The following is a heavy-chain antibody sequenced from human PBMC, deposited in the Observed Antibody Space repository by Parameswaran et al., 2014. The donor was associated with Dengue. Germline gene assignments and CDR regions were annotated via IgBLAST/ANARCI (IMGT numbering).Heavy chain of an antibody. CDR3: ARWGPGATISD. J-gene: IGHJ4*02. V-gene: IGHV1-69*01. CDR2: IIPIFGTA. Sequence: SWVRQAPGQGLEWMGGIIPIFGTANYAQKFQGRVTITADESTSTAYMELSSLRSEDTAVYYCARWGPGATISDWGQGTLVTVSS. D-gene: IGHD5-12*01.